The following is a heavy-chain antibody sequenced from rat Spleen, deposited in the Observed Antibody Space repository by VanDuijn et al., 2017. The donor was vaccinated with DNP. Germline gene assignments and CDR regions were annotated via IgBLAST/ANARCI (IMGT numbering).Heavy chain of an antibody. CDR3: ARLEEGDWFAY. CDR1: GYSITSSYR. V-gene: IGHV3-3*01. CDR2: INSAGST. D-gene: IGHD1-11*01. J-gene: IGHJ3*01. Sequence: EVQLQESGPGLVKPSQSLSLTCSVTGYSITSSYRWNWIRKFPGNKLEWMGYINSAGSTNYNPSLKSRISITRDTSKNQFFLQVNSVTTEDTATYYCARLEEGDWFAYWGQGTLVTVSS.